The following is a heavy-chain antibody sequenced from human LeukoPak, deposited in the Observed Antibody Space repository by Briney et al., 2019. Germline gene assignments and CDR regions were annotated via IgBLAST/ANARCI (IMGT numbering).Heavy chain of an antibody. CDR2: ISGSGGGT. CDR3: AKAFSAYENWPPNWFDP. Sequence: GGSLRLSCAASGFTFSTFAMSWVRQAPGKGLEWVTAISGSGGGTYYADSVKGRLTISRDNSKNTLYLQMSSLRAEDTAVYYCAKAFSAYENWPPNWFDPWGQGTLVTVSS. CDR1: GFTFSTFA. D-gene: IGHD5-12*01. V-gene: IGHV3-23*01. J-gene: IGHJ5*02.